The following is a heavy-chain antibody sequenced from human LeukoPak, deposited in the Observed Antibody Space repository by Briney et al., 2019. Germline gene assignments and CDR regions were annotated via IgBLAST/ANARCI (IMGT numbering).Heavy chain of an antibody. CDR3: AKEIWPTVTTPGWTYFDY. Sequence: QTGGSLRLSCAASAFTFSRYGMHWVRQAPGKGLERVAFIRYDGSNKYYADSVKGRLTISRDNSKNTLYLQMNSLRAEDTAVYYCAKEIWPTVTTPGWTYFDYWGQGALVTVSS. CDR2: IRYDGSNK. V-gene: IGHV3-30*02. J-gene: IGHJ4*02. D-gene: IGHD4-17*01. CDR1: AFTFSRYG.